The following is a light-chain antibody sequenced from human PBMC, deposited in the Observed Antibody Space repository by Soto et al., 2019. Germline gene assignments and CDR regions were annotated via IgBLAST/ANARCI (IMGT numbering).Light chain of an antibody. V-gene: IGLV2-14*01. Sequence: QSVLTQPASVSGSPGQSITISCTGSSGDIGSYKFVSWYQHHPGKVPKLLIYEVSNRPSGVSTRFSGSKSDNTASLTISGLQTEDEADYYCSSPTTTRKVVFGGGTKVTVL. CDR1: SGDIGSYKF. CDR2: EVS. CDR3: SSPTTTRKVV. J-gene: IGLJ2*01.